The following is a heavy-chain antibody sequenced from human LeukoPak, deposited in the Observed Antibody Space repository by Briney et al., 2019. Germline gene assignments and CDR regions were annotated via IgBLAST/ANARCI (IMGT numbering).Heavy chain of an antibody. CDR1: GFTFSSYS. D-gene: IGHD5-18*01. V-gene: IGHV3-21*01. CDR2: ISSSSSYI. Sequence: GGSLRLSCAASGFTFSSYSMNWVRQAPGKGLEWVSSISSSSSYIYYADSVKGRFTISRDNAKNSLYLQMNSLRAEDTAVYYCASRGYSYGYDLLGRQATLGLRNRDYWGQGTLVTVSS. CDR3: ASRGYSYGYDLLGRQATLGLRNRDY. J-gene: IGHJ4*02.